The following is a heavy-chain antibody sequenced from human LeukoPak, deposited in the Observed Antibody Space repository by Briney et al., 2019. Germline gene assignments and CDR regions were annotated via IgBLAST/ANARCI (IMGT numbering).Heavy chain of an antibody. Sequence: PGGSLRLSCAGSGFTFNDAWMSWVRQAPGKGLEWVGRIKSKTDGGTTDYAAPVKGRFTISRDDSKNTLYLQMNSLKTEDTAVYYCTTEMERQQLAPDYWGQGTLVTVSS. D-gene: IGHD6-13*01. CDR2: IKSKTDGGTT. CDR3: TTEMERQQLAPDY. V-gene: IGHV3-15*01. CDR1: GFTFNDAW. J-gene: IGHJ4*02.